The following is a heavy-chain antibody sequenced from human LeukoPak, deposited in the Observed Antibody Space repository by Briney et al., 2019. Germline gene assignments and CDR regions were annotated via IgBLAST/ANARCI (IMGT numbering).Heavy chain of an antibody. V-gene: IGHV3-21*01. D-gene: IGHD4-11*01. J-gene: IGHJ4*02. CDR3: ARDPYSGLFDY. CDR2: ISSSSTYI. Sequence: PGGSQRLSCAASGFTFSSYSMNWVRQAPGKGLEWVSSISSSSTYIYYADSVKGRFTISRDNAKNSLYLQMNSLRAEDTAVYYCARDPYSGLFDYWGQGTLVTVSS. CDR1: GFTFSSYS.